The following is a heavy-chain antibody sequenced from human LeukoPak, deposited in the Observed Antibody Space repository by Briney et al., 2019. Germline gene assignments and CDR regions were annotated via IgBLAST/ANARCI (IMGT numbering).Heavy chain of an antibody. D-gene: IGHD6-13*01. CDR2: ISSSSSYI. Sequence: GGSLRLSCAASGFTFSSYSMNWVRQAPGKGLEWVSSISSSSSYIYYADSVKGRFTISRDNAKNSLYLQMNSLRAEDTAVYYCARDPSGPIAAVSDAFDIWGQGTMVTVSS. J-gene: IGHJ3*02. V-gene: IGHV3-21*01. CDR1: GFTFSSYS. CDR3: ARDPSGPIAAVSDAFDI.